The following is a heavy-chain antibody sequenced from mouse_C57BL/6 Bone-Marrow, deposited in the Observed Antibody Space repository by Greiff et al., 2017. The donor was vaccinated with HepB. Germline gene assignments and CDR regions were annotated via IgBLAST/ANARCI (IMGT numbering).Heavy chain of an antibody. J-gene: IGHJ2*01. CDR1: GYSITSGYY. Sequence: VQLQQSGPGLVKPSQSLSLTCSVTGYSITSGYYWNWIRQFPGNKLEWMGYISYDGSNNYNPSLKNRISITRDTSKNQFFLKLNSVTTEDTATYYCAREGGMVTTYFDYWGQGTTLTVSS. D-gene: IGHD2-2*01. CDR2: ISYDGSN. V-gene: IGHV3-6*01. CDR3: AREGGMVTTYFDY.